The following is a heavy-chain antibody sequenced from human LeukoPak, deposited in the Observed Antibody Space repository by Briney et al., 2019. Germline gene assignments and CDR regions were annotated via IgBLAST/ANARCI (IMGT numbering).Heavy chain of an antibody. CDR1: GFTFSSYA. CDR2: ISGSGGST. V-gene: IGHV3-23*01. CDR3: ATPSRGYSYGPIDY. D-gene: IGHD5-18*01. J-gene: IGHJ4*02. Sequence: GGSLRLSCAASGFTFSSYAMSWVRQAPGKGLEWVSAISGSGGSTYYADSVKGRFTISRDNSKNTLYLQMNSLRAEDTAVYYCATPSRGYSYGPIDYWGQGTLVTVSS.